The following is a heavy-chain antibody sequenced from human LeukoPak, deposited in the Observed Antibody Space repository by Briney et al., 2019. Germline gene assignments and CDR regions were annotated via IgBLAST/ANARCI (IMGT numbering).Heavy chain of an antibody. D-gene: IGHD5-24*01. Sequence: PGGSLRLSCTASGFTFMDYYMSWIRQAPGKGLEWVSYISYSSNSINYADSVKGRFTMSRDNAENSLYLQMNSLRAVDTAVYFCARGEEKATITALDSWGQGTLVTVSS. CDR2: ISYSSNSI. V-gene: IGHV3-11*04. J-gene: IGHJ4*02. CDR3: ARGEEKATITALDS. CDR1: GFTFMDYY.